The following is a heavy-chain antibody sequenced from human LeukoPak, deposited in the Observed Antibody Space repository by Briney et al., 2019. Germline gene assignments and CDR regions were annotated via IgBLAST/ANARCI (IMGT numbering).Heavy chain of an antibody. D-gene: IGHD3-3*01. CDR2: ISSSGSTI. J-gene: IGHJ4*02. Sequence: GGSLRLSCAASGFTFSSYEMNWVRQAPGKGLEWVSYISSSGSTIYYADSVKGRFTISRDNAKNSLYLQVNSLRAEDTAVYYCASSYYDFWSGYSLSSYFDYWGQGTLVTVSS. CDR1: GFTFSSYE. CDR3: ASSYYDFWSGYSLSSYFDY. V-gene: IGHV3-48*03.